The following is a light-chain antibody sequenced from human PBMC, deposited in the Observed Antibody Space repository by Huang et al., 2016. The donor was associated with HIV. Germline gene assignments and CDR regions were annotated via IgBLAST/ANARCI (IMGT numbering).Light chain of an antibody. J-gene: IGKJ4*01. Sequence: DVVMTQSPLSLPVTLGQPASISCRSSQSLVHSDGNTYLSWFQQRPGQSPRRLSYKLSNRDSGVPDRFSGSGSGTDFTLKITSVEAEDVGVYYCMQGTHWPLTFGGGTKVEIK. CDR2: KLS. CDR1: QSLVHSDGNTY. V-gene: IGKV2-30*02. CDR3: MQGTHWPLT.